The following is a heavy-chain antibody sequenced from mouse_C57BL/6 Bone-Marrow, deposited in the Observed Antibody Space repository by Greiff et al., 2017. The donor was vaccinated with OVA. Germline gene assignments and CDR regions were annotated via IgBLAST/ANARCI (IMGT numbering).Heavy chain of an antibody. J-gene: IGHJ2*01. CDR3: TTIAGDY. CDR2: IDPENGDT. Sequence: EVQLQQSGAELVRPGASVKLSCTASGFNIKDDYMHWVKQRPEQGLESIGWIDPENGDTEYASKFQGKATITADTSSNTAYLQLSSLTSEDTAVYYCTTIAGDYWGQGTTLTVSS. V-gene: IGHV14-4*01. CDR1: GFNIKDDY.